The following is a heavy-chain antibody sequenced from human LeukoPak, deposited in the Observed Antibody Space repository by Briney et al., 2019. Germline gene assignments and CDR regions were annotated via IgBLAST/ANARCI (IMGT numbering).Heavy chain of an antibody. D-gene: IGHD3-10*01. J-gene: IGHJ3*01. Sequence: GGSLRLSCAASGFTFSSYSMNWVRQAPGKGLGWVSSISSSSSYIYYADSVKGRFTISRDNAKNTLYLQMNSLRGEDTAVYYCARDRTDDSGVNYNPMFDLWGQGTMVTVSS. CDR3: ARDRTDDSGVNYNPMFDL. V-gene: IGHV3-21*01. CDR2: ISSSSSYI. CDR1: GFTFSSYS.